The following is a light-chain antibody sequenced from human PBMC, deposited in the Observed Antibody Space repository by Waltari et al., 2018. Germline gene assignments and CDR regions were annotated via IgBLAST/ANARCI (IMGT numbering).Light chain of an antibody. CDR3: QHYVRLPAT. J-gene: IGKJ1*01. Sequence: EIVLTQSPGTLSLSPGERATLSCRASQSVSRTLAWYQQKPGQAPTLLIYGASIRATGITDRFTGSGSGTDFSLTSSSLEPEDFAIYFCQHYVRLPATFGQGTKVEIK. V-gene: IGKV3-20*01. CDR2: GAS. CDR1: QSVSRT.